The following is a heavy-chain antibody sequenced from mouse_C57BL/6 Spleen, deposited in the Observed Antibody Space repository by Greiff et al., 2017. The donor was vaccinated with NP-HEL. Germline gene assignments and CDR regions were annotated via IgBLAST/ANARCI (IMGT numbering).Heavy chain of an antibody. CDR1: GFSFNTYA. V-gene: IGHV10-1*01. CDR2: IRSKSNNYAT. D-gene: IGHD4-1*01. CDR3: VRSLTGTRAMDY. J-gene: IGHJ4*01. Sequence: EVQVVESGGGLVQPKGSLKLSCAASGFSFNTYAMNWVRQAPRKGLEWVARIRSKSNNYATYYADSVKDRFTISRDDSESMLYLQMNNLKTEDTAMYYCVRSLTGTRAMDYWGQGTSVTVSS.